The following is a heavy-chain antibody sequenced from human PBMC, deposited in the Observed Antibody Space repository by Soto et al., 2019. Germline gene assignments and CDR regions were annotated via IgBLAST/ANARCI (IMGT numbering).Heavy chain of an antibody. CDR2: MNPNSGNT. CDR3: AGCRTVPKCVWFDP. D-gene: IGHD4-4*01. V-gene: IGHV1-8*01. Sequence: QVQLVQSGAEVKKPGASVKVSCKASGYTFTSYDINWVRQATGQGLEWMGWMNPNSGNTGDAQKFQGRVTMTTNDSISTAYMELSSLRSEDTPEYYCAGCRTVPKCVWFDPWGQGTLVTVSS. CDR1: GYTFTSYD. J-gene: IGHJ5*02.